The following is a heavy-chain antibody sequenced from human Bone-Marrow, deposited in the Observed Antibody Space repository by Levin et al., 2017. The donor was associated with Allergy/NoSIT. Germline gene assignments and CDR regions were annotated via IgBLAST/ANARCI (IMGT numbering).Heavy chain of an antibody. Sequence: GESLKISCATSGFTFDRFGLHWVRQAAGKGLEWVALVLYDGNYKYYADSVKGRFTISRDNSRNTLYLQMNSLRAEDTAIYYCAKCSGTSCYIDYWGQGTLVTVSS. CDR1: GFTFDRFG. CDR3: AKCSGTSCYIDY. D-gene: IGHD2-2*02. V-gene: IGHV3-30*18. J-gene: IGHJ4*02. CDR2: VLYDGNYK.